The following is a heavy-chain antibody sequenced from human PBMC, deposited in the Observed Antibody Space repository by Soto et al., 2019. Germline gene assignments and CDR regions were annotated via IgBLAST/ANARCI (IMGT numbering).Heavy chain of an antibody. CDR2: VASTGST. CDR3: ARGGGSPYHNHAFHF. J-gene: IGHJ4*02. D-gene: IGHD6-13*01. CDR1: GASITQYY. V-gene: IGHV4-59*01. Sequence: QVQLQESGPGLVKPSETLSLTCTVSGASITQYYWNWIRPSPGKGLEWIVSVASTGSTVFNPSLTSRVTVSLDTSNNQFALTVNAAISACADVYDSARGGGSPYHNHAFHFWGQGTLVTVSS.